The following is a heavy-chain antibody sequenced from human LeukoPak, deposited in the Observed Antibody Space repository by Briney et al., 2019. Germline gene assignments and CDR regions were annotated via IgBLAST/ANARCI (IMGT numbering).Heavy chain of an antibody. CDR1: GFTFSSYE. CDR2: ISSSSSYI. J-gene: IGHJ4*02. CDR3: ARDRGNHFDY. V-gene: IGHV3-21*01. D-gene: IGHD4-23*01. Sequence: GGSLRLSCAASGFTFSSYEMNWVRQAPGKGLEWVSSISSSSSYIYYADSVKGRFTISRDNAKNSLYLQMNSLRAEDTAVYYCARDRGNHFDYWGQGTLVTVSS.